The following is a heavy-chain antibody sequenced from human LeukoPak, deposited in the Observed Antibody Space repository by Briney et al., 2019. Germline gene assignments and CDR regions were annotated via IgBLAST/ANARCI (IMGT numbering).Heavy chain of an antibody. J-gene: IGHJ6*02. V-gene: IGHV1-8*01. D-gene: IGHD2-15*01. CDR2: MNPNSGNT. CDR3: ATVAAKRYYYGMDV. CDR1: GYTFISYD. Sequence: ASVKVSCKASGYTFISYDINWVRQATGQGLEWMGWMNPNSGNTGYAQKFQGRVTMTRNTSISTAYMELSSLRSEDTAVYYCATVAAKRYYYGMDVWGQGTTVTVSS.